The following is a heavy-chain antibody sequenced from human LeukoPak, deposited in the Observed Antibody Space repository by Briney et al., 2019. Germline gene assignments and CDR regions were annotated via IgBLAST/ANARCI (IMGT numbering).Heavy chain of an antibody. CDR1: GGTFSSYA. J-gene: IGHJ6*02. D-gene: IGHD2-2*01. CDR3: AKEECSTRYYYYGMDV. V-gene: IGHV1-69*04. Sequence: SVKVSCKASGGTFSSYAISWVRQAPGQGLEWMGRIIPILGIANYAQKFQGRVTITADKSTSTAYMELSSLRAEDTAIYYCAKEECSTRYYYYGMDVWGQGTTVTVSS. CDR2: IIPILGIA.